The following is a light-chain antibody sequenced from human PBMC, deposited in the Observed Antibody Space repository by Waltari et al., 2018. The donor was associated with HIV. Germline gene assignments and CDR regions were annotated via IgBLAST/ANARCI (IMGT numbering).Light chain of an antibody. CDR3: QAWDSNTAGAV. J-gene: IGLJ2*01. CDR1: KLGDKY. CDR2: QNT. Sequence: SYELTQPPSVSVSPGHTASITCSGEKLGDKYACWYQQKPGQSPVLVIYQNTKRPSGIPERFSGSNSWNTATLTISGTQAMDEADYYCQAWDSNTAGAVFGGGTKLTVL. V-gene: IGLV3-1*01.